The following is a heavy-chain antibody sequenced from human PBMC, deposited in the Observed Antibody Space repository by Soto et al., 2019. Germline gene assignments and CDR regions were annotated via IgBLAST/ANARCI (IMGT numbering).Heavy chain of an antibody. CDR1: GFTFSSYS. Sequence: EVQLVESGGGLVKPGGSLRLSCAASGFTFSSYSMNWVRQAPGKGLEWVSSISSSSSYIYYADSVKGRFTISRDNAKNALDLQKNSLRAEDTAVYYCARGGNYYGSGSYYRTRLCDYWGQGTLVTVSS. CDR2: ISSSSSYI. J-gene: IGHJ4*02. D-gene: IGHD3-10*01. V-gene: IGHV3-21*01. CDR3: ARGGNYYGSGSYYRTRLCDY.